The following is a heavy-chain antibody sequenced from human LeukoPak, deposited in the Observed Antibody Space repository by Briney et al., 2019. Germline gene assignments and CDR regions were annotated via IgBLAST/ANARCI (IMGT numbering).Heavy chain of an antibody. CDR1: GYTFTGYY. V-gene: IGHV1-8*03. CDR3: ARGYSSGWYGY. D-gene: IGHD6-19*01. CDR2: MNPNSGNT. Sequence: GASVKVSCKASGYTFTGYYMHWVRQATGQGLEWMGWMNPNSGNTGYAQKFQGRVTITRNTSISTAYMELSSLRSEDTAVYYCARGYSSGWYGYWGQGTLVTVSS. J-gene: IGHJ4*02.